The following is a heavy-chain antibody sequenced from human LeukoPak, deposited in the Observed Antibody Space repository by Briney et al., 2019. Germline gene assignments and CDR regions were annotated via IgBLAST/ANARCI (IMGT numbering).Heavy chain of an antibody. CDR2: IHRSGST. CDR1: PDSTTSNF. V-gene: IGHV4-59*01. J-gene: IGHJ4*02. CDR3: AREIVGGFNPGAY. Sequence: SETLSLTCTVSPDSTTSNFWSWVRQPPGKGLESIGEIHRSGSTNYNPSLQSRVTISIDRSKNQIALDLSSVTAADPAVYYCAREIVGGFNPGAYWGQGTLVTVSS. D-gene: IGHD1-14*01.